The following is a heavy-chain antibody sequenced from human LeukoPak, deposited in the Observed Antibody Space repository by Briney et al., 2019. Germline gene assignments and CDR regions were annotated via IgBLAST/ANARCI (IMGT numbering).Heavy chain of an antibody. J-gene: IGHJ4*02. CDR3: ARARRYRSSWYHDY. D-gene: IGHD6-13*01. CDR1: GFSFSTYT. CDR2: ISSSSSTI. Sequence: GGSLRLSCAASGFSFSTYTMNWVRQAPGKGLDWVSYISSSSSTIYYADSVKGRFTISRDNANNSLYLQMNSLRDEDTAVYYCARARRYRSSWYHDYWGQGSLVAVSS. V-gene: IGHV3-48*02.